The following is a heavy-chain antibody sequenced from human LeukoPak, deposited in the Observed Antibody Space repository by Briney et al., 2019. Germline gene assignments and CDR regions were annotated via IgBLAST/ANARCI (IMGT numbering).Heavy chain of an antibody. Sequence: PSETLSLTCTVSGGSIISSDYHWGWVRQPPGKGLEWIGTISYSGDTDYNPSLRSRVTISVDTSNNQFSLRLGSVTAADTAVYHCARHCCSGPAKRVFDIWGQGTMVTVSS. J-gene: IGHJ3*02. CDR1: GGSIISSDYH. CDR3: ARHCCSGPAKRVFDI. D-gene: IGHD2-15*01. V-gene: IGHV4-39*01. CDR2: ISYSGDT.